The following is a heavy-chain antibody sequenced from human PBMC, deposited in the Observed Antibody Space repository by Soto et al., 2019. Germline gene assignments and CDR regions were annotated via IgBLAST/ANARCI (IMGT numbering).Heavy chain of an antibody. CDR3: ARDHGGATMALLY. Sequence: ASVKVSCKTSGYNFLNYGMSWVRQAPGQGPEWMGWISVYHGNTIYAQNFQGRVTMATDTSTSTAYMELTSLRSDDTGVYYCARDHGGATMALLYWGQGTLVTVSS. D-gene: IGHD3-10*01. J-gene: IGHJ4*02. CDR1: GYNFLNYG. CDR2: ISVYHGNT. V-gene: IGHV1-18*04.